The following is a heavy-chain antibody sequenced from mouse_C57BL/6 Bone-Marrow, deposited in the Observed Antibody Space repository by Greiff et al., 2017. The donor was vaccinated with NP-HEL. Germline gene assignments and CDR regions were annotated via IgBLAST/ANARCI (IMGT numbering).Heavy chain of an antibody. CDR1: GYTFTSYW. CDR3: ARGLRN. CDR2: IDPSDSYT. D-gene: IGHD2-4*01. J-gene: IGHJ2*01. Sequence: QVQLQQPGAELVRPGTSVKLSCKASGYTFTSYWMHWVKQRPGQGLEWIGVIDPSDSYTNYNQKFKGKATLTVDTSSSTAYMQLSSLTSEDSAGYYVARGLRNWGEGTTLTVSS. V-gene: IGHV1-59*01.